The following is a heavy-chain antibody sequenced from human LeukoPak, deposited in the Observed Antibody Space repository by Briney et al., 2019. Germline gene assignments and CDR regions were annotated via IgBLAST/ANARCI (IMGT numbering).Heavy chain of an antibody. CDR2: MYNRGST. CDR3: ARAEKAMTGTLDS. D-gene: IGHD3-9*01. CDR1: GDSISNYY. V-gene: IGHV4-59*01. Sequence: PSETLSLTCTVSGDSISNYYWSWIRQSPGKELEWIGYMYNRGSTIYNPSLKSRVTISTDTSKNQFSLRLTSVTAADTAVYYCARAEKAMTGTLDSWGQGTLITVSS. J-gene: IGHJ4*02.